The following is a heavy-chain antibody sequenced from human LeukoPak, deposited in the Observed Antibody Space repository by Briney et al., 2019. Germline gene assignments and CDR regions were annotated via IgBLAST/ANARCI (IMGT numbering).Heavy chain of an antibody. V-gene: IGHV4-59*12. CDR1: GGSISSYY. CDR3: ARGVPSALFLRNYFDY. D-gene: IGHD3-10*01. CDR2: IYYSGST. J-gene: IGHJ4*02. Sequence: PSETLSLTCTVSGGSISSYYWSWIRQPPGKGLEWIGYIYYSGSTNYNPSLKSRVTISVDTSKNQFSLKLSSVTAADTAVYYCARGVPSALFLRNYFDYWGQGTLVTVSS.